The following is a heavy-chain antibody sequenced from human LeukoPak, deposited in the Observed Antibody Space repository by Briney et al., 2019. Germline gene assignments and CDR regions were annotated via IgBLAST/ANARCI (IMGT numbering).Heavy chain of an antibody. V-gene: IGHV4-34*01. CDR2: INHNGGT. Sequence: PSETLSLTCRAYGGSFSGYYWGWIRQAPAKGLAWIGEINHNGGTSYNPSLKSRVSISLDTSKNQFSLNLSSLSAADTALYYCVLWRTGGWYTFEYWGQGALVTVSS. CDR3: VLWRTGGWYTFEY. CDR1: GGSFSGYY. D-gene: IGHD6-19*01. J-gene: IGHJ4*02.